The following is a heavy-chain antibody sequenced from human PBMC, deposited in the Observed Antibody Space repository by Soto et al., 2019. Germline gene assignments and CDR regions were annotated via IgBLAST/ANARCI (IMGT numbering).Heavy chain of an antibody. CDR2: INPNSGGT. CDR1: GYTFTGYY. Sequence: GASVKVSCKASGYTFTGYYMHWVRQAPGQGLEWMGWINPNSGGTNYAQKFQGWVTMTRDTSISTAYMELSRLRSDDTAVYYCARVAAGTSIDAFDIWGQGTMVTVSS. V-gene: IGHV1-2*04. J-gene: IGHJ3*02. D-gene: IGHD6-13*01. CDR3: ARVAAGTSIDAFDI.